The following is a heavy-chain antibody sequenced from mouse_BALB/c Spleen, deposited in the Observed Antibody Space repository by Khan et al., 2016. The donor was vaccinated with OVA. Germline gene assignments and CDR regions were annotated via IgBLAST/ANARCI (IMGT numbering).Heavy chain of an antibody. Sequence: EVELVESGGGLVKPGGSLKLSCAASGFTFSSYTMSWVRQTPEKRLEWVATISSGGDNNYYPDSVKGRFTISRDNAKNNLYLQMSSLRSEDTALYYCARSNYGAFAYWGQGTLVTVSA. CDR2: ISSGGDNN. V-gene: IGHV5-9*03. D-gene: IGHD1-1*02. J-gene: IGHJ3*01. CDR3: ARSNYGAFAY. CDR1: GFTFSSYT.